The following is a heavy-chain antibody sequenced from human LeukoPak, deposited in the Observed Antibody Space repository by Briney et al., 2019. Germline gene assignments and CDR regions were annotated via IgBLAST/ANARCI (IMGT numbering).Heavy chain of an antibody. CDR1: GFTFSSYA. J-gene: IGHJ3*01. D-gene: IGHD6-13*01. CDR2: ISGSGGST. Sequence: PGGSLRLSCAASGFTFSSYAMSWVRQAREKGLEWVSAISGSGGSTTYADSVKGRFTISRDNAKNTLYLQMNSLRVEDTAVYYCAGGISATGGGWGQGTMVTVFS. CDR3: AGGISATGGG. V-gene: IGHV3-23*01.